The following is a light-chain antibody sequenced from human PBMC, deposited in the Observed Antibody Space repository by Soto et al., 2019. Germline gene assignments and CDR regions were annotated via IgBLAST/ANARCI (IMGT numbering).Light chain of an antibody. Sequence: QSALTQPASVSASPGQSIAISCSGTSSDVGAYDYVSWYQHHPGKAPKLIIYEVTYRPSGVSNRFSASKSGNTASPTISGLQAEDEADYYCSSYTRSSTYVFGTGTKLTVL. V-gene: IGLV2-14*01. CDR1: SSDVGAYDY. CDR2: EVT. CDR3: SSYTRSSTYV. J-gene: IGLJ1*01.